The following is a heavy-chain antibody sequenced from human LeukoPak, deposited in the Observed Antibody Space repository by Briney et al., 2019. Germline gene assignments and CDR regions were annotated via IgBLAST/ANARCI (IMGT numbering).Heavy chain of an antibody. CDR1: GFSFGSYW. D-gene: IGHD3-22*01. Sequence: GGSLRLSCTASGFSFGSYWMNWVRQAPGKGLEWLANIKEDGSKIYYLDSVKGRSTISRDNAKNSLYLQMDSLRAADTAVYYCARDPGRQYSSVADVWGQGTTVTVSS. CDR3: ARDPGRQYSSVADV. V-gene: IGHV3-7*03. J-gene: IGHJ6*02. CDR2: IKEDGSKI.